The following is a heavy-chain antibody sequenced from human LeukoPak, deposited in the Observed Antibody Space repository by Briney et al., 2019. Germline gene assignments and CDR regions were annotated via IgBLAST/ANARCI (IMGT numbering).Heavy chain of an antibody. CDR2: IYYSGST. CDR3: ARENPIVVVPAAAWSWFDP. CDR1: GGSISSGGYY. V-gene: IGHV4-31*03. Sequence: SQTLSLTCTVSGGSISSGGYYWSWIRRHPGKGLEWIGYIYYSGSTYYNPSLKSRVTISVDTSKNQFSLKLSSVTAADTAVYYCARENPIVVVPAAAWSWFDPWGQGTLVTVSS. J-gene: IGHJ5*02. D-gene: IGHD2-2*01.